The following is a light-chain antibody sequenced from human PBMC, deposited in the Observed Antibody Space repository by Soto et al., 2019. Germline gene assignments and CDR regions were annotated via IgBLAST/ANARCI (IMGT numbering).Light chain of an antibody. J-gene: IGLJ3*02. Sequence: QSVLTQPRSVSGSPGQSVTISCTGTSSDVGGYNYVSWYQQHPGKAPKLMIYDVSKRPSGVPDRFFGSKSGNTASLTISGLQAEDEADYYCCSYAGSYTGVFGGGTKLTVL. CDR1: SSDVGGYNY. CDR2: DVS. CDR3: CSYAGSYTGV. V-gene: IGLV2-11*01.